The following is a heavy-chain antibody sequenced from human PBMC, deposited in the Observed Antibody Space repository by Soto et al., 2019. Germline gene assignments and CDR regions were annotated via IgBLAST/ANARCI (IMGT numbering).Heavy chain of an antibody. CDR2: INAYNGNT. Sequence: QVQLVQSGAEVKKPGASVKVSCKASGYTFTSSGISWVRQAPGQGLEWMGWINAYNGNTKYAQKLQGRVTMTTDTSTSTAYMELRSLRADDTAVYYCERDQAMAQFDYCGQGTLVTVSS. D-gene: IGHD5-18*01. V-gene: IGHV1-18*01. CDR1: GYTFTSSG. CDR3: ERDQAMAQFDY. J-gene: IGHJ4*02.